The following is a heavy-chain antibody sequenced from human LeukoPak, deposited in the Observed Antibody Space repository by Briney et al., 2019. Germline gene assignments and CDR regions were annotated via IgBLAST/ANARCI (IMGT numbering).Heavy chain of an antibody. CDR2: IYPNSGGT. CDR1: GYTFTGYY. D-gene: IGHD3-10*01. V-gene: IGHV1-2*02. J-gene: IGHJ4*02. Sequence: ASVKVSCKASGYTFTGYYIHWMRQAPGQGLEWMGGIYPNSGGTNYAQKFQGRVTMTRDTSITTAYMELSRLSSDDTAVYYCARVNERGSGSYYHFDYWGQGTLVTVSS. CDR3: ARVNERGSGSYYHFDY.